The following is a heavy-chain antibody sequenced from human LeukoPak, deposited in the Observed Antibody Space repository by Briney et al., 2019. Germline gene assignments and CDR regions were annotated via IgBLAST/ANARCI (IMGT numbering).Heavy chain of an antibody. CDR2: IRYDGSNK. Sequence: GGSLRLPCAASGFTFSSYGMHWVRQAPGKGLEWVAFIRYDGSNKYYADSVKGRFTISRDNSKNTLYLQMNSLRAEDTAVYYCAKDWSPTYYYDSSGYYYGYWGQGTLVTVSS. V-gene: IGHV3-30*02. J-gene: IGHJ4*02. D-gene: IGHD3-22*01. CDR1: GFTFSSYG. CDR3: AKDWSPTYYYDSSGYYYGY.